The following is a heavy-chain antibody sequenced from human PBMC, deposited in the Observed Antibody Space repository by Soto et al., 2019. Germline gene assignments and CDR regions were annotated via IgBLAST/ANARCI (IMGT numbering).Heavy chain of an antibody. J-gene: IGHJ6*02. V-gene: IGHV4-39*01. CDR2: INYSGTT. CDR1: GGSISSSSFY. Sequence: SETLSLTCTVSGGSISSSSFYWGWVRQPPGKGLEYIGSINYSGTTYYNRSLRSRATISVDNSKNQFSLRVSSVTAADTAVYYCARLDYYGSGTDYYGMDVWGQGTTVTVS. CDR3: ARLDYYGSGTDYYGMDV. D-gene: IGHD3-10*01.